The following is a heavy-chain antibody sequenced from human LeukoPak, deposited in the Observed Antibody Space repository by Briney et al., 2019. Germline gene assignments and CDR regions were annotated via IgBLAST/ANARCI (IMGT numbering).Heavy chain of an antibody. Sequence: SQTLSLTCTVSGGSIRNPDYYWSWIRLLPGKGLEWIANIHYTGSAYYNPSITSRATMSVDTSKNQFSLRLTSVSAADTAIYYCARDLWRWGQGTLVTVSS. V-gene: IGHV4-30-4*01. CDR1: GGSIRNPDYY. J-gene: IGHJ4*02. CDR3: ARDLWR. CDR2: IHYTGSA.